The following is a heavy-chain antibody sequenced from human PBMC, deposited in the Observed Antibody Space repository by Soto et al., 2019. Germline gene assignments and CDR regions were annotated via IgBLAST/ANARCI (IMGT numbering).Heavy chain of an antibody. CDR3: AKDDHSSTLGTFDY. J-gene: IGHJ4*02. CDR1: GFTFSSYG. Sequence: QVQLVESGGGVVQPGRSLRLSCAASGFTFSSYGMHWVRQAPGKGLEWVAVISYDGSNKYYADSVKGRFTISRDNSKNTLYLQMNSLRAEDTAVYYCAKDDHSSTLGTFDYWGQGTLVTVSS. CDR2: ISYDGSNK. V-gene: IGHV3-30*18. D-gene: IGHD6-6*01.